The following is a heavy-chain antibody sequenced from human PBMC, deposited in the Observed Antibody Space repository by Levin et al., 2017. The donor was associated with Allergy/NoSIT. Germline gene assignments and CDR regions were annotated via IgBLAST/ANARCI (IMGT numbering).Heavy chain of an antibody. CDR3: ARDRGNYDSSGYYFDY. D-gene: IGHD3-22*01. CDR2: IDHSGST. CDR1: GGSISSSNW. J-gene: IGHJ4*02. V-gene: IGHV4-4*02. Sequence: PSETLSLTCAVSGGSISSSNWWSWVRQPPGTGLEWIGEIDHSGSTNYNPSLKSRVTISVDKSQNQFSLKLSSVTAADTAVYYCARDRGNYDSSGYYFDYWGQGTLVTVSS.